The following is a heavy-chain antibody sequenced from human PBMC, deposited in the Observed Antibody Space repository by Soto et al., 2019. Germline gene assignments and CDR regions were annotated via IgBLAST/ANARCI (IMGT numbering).Heavy chain of an antibody. CDR2: IYYSGST. D-gene: IGHD4-17*01. V-gene: IGHV4-59*01. CDR3: ARANGTYHYGDYVDYYYYYMDV. J-gene: IGHJ6*03. Sequence: SETLSLTCTVSGGSISSYYWSWIRQPPGKGLEWIGYIYYSGSTNYNPSLKSRVTISVDTSKNQFSLKLSSVTAADTAVYYCARANGTYHYGDYVDYYYYYMDVWGKGTTVTVSS. CDR1: GGSISSYY.